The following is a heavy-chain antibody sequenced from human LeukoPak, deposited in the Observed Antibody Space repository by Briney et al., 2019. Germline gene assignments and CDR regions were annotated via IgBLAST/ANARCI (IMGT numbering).Heavy chain of an antibody. D-gene: IGHD4-17*01. CDR2: IYYSGST. Sequence: PSETLSLTCTVSGGSISSSSYYWGWIRQPPGKGLEWIGSIYYSGSTYYNPSLKSRVTVSVDTSKNQFSLKLSSVTAADTAVYYCARHGATVTTRYYFDYWGQGTLVTVSS. CDR1: GGSISSSSYY. J-gene: IGHJ4*02. CDR3: ARHGATVTTRYYFDY. V-gene: IGHV4-39*01.